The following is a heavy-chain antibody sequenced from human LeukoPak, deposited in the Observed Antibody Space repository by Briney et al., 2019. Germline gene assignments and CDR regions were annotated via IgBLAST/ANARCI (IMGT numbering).Heavy chain of an antibody. CDR3: AKVTYRGSYLFDY. D-gene: IGHD1-26*01. Sequence: PGGTLRLSCAASGFTFSSYAMSWVRQAPGKGLEWVSAISGSGGSTYYADSVKGRFAISRDNSKNTLYLQMNSLRAEDTAVYYCAKVTYRGSYLFDYWGQGTLVTVSS. J-gene: IGHJ4*02. CDR1: GFTFSSYA. V-gene: IGHV3-23*01. CDR2: ISGSGGST.